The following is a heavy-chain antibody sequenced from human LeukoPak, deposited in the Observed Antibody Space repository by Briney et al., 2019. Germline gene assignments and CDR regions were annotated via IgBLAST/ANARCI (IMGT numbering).Heavy chain of an antibody. D-gene: IGHD5-18*01. CDR2: IYYSGST. J-gene: IGHJ4*02. V-gene: IGHV4-39*07. CDR1: GGSISSSSYY. CDR3: ARGDTAMGYYFDY. Sequence: PSETLSLTCTVSGGSISSSSYYWGWIRQPPGKGLVWIGSIYYSGSTYYNPSLKSRVTISVDTSKNQFSLKLSSVTAADTAVYYCARGDTAMGYYFDYWGQGTLVTVSS.